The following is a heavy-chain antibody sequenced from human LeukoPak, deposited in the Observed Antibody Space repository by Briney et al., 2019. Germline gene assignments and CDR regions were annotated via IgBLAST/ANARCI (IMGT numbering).Heavy chain of an antibody. Sequence: SETLSLTCTVSGGSISSSSYYWGWIRQPPGKGLEWIGGIYYSGSTYYNPSLKSRVTISVDTSKNQFSLKLSSVTAADTAVYYCARHVPVVPAATKSYYYYYMDVWGKGTTVTVSS. D-gene: IGHD2-2*01. CDR1: GGSISSSSYY. CDR2: IYYSGST. V-gene: IGHV4-39*01. J-gene: IGHJ6*03. CDR3: ARHVPVVPAATKSYYYYYMDV.